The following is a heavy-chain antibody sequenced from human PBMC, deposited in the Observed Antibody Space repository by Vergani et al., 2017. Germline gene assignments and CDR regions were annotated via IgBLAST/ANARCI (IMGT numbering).Heavy chain of an antibody. CDR1: GFTFSSYS. Sequence: EVQLVESGGGLVKPGGSLRLSCAASGFTFSSYSMNWVRQAPGKGLEWVSSISSSSSYIYYADSVKGRFTISRDNAENSLYRQMNSLRAEDTAVYYCAAGADYDFWSGYPIIYGMDVWGQGTTVTVSS. CDR3: AAGADYDFWSGYPIIYGMDV. D-gene: IGHD3-3*01. J-gene: IGHJ6*02. CDR2: ISSSSSYI. V-gene: IGHV3-21*01.